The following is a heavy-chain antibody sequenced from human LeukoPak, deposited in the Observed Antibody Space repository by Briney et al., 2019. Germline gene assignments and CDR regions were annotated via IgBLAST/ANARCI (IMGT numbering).Heavy chain of an antibody. Sequence: GGSLRLSCAASGFTFSSYAMSWVRQAPGKGLEWVSGISGSGTNTYYADSVKGRFTISRDNSKNTLSLQMNSLRAEDTAVYYCAKEGYVPTGSYFDYWGQGTLVTVSS. CDR2: ISGSGTNT. J-gene: IGHJ4*02. V-gene: IGHV3-23*01. D-gene: IGHD1-14*01. CDR3: AKEGYVPTGSYFDY. CDR1: GFTFSSYA.